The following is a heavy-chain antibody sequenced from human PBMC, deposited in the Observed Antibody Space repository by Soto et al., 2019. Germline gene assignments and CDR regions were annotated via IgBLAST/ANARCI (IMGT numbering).Heavy chain of an antibody. D-gene: IGHD3-10*01. CDR3: ARVLTMVRGEDYYYYGMDV. CDR2: IYHSGST. J-gene: IGHJ6*02. CDR1: GGSISSSNW. V-gene: IGHV4-4*02. Sequence: PSETLSLTCAVSGGSISSSNWWSWVRQPPGKGLEWIGEIYHSGSTNYNPSLKSRVTISVDKSKNQFSLKLSSVTAADTAVYYCARVLTMVRGEDYYYYGMDVWGQGTTVTVSS.